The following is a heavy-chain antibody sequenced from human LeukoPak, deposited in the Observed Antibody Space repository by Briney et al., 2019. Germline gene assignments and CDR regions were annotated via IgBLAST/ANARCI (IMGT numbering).Heavy chain of an antibody. CDR1: GGSFSDYY. V-gene: IGHV4-34*01. D-gene: IGHD1-26*01. J-gene: IGHJ4*02. CDR3: ARVVGRYYKIDF. CDR2: IHHSGNT. Sequence: SETLFLTCAVCGGSFSDYYWSWIRQSPGKGLEWIGEIHHSGNTNYKPSLKSRVTISVDTSKNQFSLKLTSVTAADTAVYYCARVVGRYYKIDFWGQGTPVTVSS.